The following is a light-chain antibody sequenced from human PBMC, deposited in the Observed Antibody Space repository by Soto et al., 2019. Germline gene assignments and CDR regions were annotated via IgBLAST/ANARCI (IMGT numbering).Light chain of an antibody. Sequence: QAVVTQPPSVSGAPGQRVTISCTGSSSNIGAGYDVHWYQQLPGTAPKLLIYGNSNRPSGLPDLFSGSKSGTSASLAITGLQAEDEADYYCQSYDSSLSAVFGGGTQLTVL. CDR3: QSYDSSLSAV. V-gene: IGLV1-40*01. CDR1: SSNIGAGYD. CDR2: GNS. J-gene: IGLJ7*01.